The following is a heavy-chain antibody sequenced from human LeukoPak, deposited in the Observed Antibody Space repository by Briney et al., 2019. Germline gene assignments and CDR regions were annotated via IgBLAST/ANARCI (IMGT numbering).Heavy chain of an antibody. CDR3: ARERCSSTSCYFDY. Sequence: SVKVSCKASGGTFSSYAISWVRQAPGQGLEWMGGIIPIFGTANYAQKFQGRVTITTDESTSTAYMELSRLRSEDTAVYYCARERCSSTSCYFDYWGQGTLVTVSS. CDR1: GGTFSSYA. J-gene: IGHJ4*02. CDR2: IIPIFGTA. V-gene: IGHV1-69*05. D-gene: IGHD2-2*01.